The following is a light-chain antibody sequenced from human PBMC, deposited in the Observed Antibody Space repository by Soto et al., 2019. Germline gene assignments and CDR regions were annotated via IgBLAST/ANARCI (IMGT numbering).Light chain of an antibody. Sequence: EIVLTQSPATLSLSPGERATLSCRASQSVNSFLAWYQQKPGQAPRLLIYDASNRAPGISARFSGSGSGTDFTLTISSLEPEDFALYYCQQRSGWPRTFGRGTNLEFK. CDR1: QSVNSF. V-gene: IGKV3-11*01. J-gene: IGKJ2*01. CDR3: QQRSGWPRT. CDR2: DAS.